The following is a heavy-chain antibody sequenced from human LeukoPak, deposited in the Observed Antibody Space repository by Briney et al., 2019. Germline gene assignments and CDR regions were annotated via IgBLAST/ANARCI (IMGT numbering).Heavy chain of an antibody. V-gene: IGHV4-34*01. D-gene: IGHD6-19*01. CDR3: ARGYYRGEYSSGWYFAPRPFDY. J-gene: IGHJ4*02. Sequence: SETLSLTCAVYGGSFSGYYWSWIRQPPGKGLEWIGEINHSGSTNYNPSLKSRVTISVDTSKNQFSLKLSSVTAADTAVYYCARGYYRGEYSSGWYFAPRPFDYWGQGTLVTVSS. CDR1: GGSFSGYY. CDR2: INHSGST.